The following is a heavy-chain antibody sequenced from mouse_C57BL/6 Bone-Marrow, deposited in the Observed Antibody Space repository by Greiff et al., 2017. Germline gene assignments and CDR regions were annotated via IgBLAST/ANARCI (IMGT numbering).Heavy chain of an antibody. J-gene: IGHJ2*01. CDR3: ARQKVLRGVYYCDY. D-gene: IGHD1-1*01. Sequence: VQLKESGGDLVKPGGSLKLSCAASGFTFSSYGMSWVRQTPDKRLEWVATISSGGSYTYYPASVQGRFPISRYNAKNTLYLQMSSLKSEDTAMYYCARQKVLRGVYYCDYWGQGTTLTVSS. V-gene: IGHV5-6*01. CDR2: ISSGGSYT. CDR1: GFTFSSYG.